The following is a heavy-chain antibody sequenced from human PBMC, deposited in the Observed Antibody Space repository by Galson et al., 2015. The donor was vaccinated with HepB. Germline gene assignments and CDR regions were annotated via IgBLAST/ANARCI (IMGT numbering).Heavy chain of an antibody. CDR2: ISYDGSNK. CDR1: GFTLSNYG. CDR3: ARGAGIFWIVHY. Sequence: SLRLSCAVSGFTLSNYGMHWVRQAPGKGLEWVAVISYDGSNKYYADSVKGRFAISRDNSKNTLYLQMDSLRAEDTAVYYCARGAGIFWIVHYWGQGTLVTVSS. J-gene: IGHJ4*02. D-gene: IGHD3-9*01. V-gene: IGHV3-30*03.